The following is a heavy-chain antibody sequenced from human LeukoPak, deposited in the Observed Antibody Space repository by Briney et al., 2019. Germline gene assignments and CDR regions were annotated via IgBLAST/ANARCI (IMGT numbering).Heavy chain of an antibody. CDR2: INHSGST. Sequence: SETLSLTCAVYGGSFSGYYWSWIRQPPGKGLGWIGEINHSGSTNYNPSLKSRVTISVDTSKNQFSLKLSSVTAADTAVYYCARDSYDSSGYSAEYFQHWGQGTLVTVSS. V-gene: IGHV4-34*01. CDR3: ARDSYDSSGYSAEYFQH. CDR1: GGSFSGYY. J-gene: IGHJ1*01. D-gene: IGHD3-22*01.